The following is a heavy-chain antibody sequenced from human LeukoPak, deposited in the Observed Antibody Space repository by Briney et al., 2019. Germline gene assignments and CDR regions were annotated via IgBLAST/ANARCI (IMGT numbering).Heavy chain of an antibody. D-gene: IGHD3-22*01. Sequence: ASVTVSCKASGYTFTSYAMHWVRQAPGQRLEWMGWINAGNGNTKYSQKFQGRVTITRDTSASTAYMELSSLRSEDTVVYYCARVFALKYYYDSSGYYQAFDYWGQGTLVTVSS. CDR1: GYTFTSYA. V-gene: IGHV1-3*01. CDR2: INAGNGNT. CDR3: ARVFALKYYYDSSGYYQAFDY. J-gene: IGHJ4*02.